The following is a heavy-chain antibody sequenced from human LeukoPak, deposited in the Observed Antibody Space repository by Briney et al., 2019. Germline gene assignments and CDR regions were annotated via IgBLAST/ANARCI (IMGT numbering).Heavy chain of an antibody. CDR2: IYSGGST. D-gene: IGHD3-3*01. CDR3: ASSLEWLSDIDY. CDR1: GFTVSSNY. V-gene: IGHV3-66*01. J-gene: IGHJ4*02. Sequence: GGSLRLSCAASGFTVSSNYMSWVRQAPGKGLEWVSVIYSGGSTFYADSVKGRFIISRDSSKNTLYLQMNSLTAEDTAVYYCASSLEWLSDIDYWGQGTLVTVSS.